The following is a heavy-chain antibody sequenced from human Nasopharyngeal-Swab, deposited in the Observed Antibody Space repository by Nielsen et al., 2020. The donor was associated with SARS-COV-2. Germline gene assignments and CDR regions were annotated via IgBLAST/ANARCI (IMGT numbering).Heavy chain of an antibody. J-gene: IGHJ4*02. Sequence: GESLKISCAASGFTFSSYGMHWVRQAPGKGLEWVAVISYDGSNKYYADSVKGRFTISKDNSKNTLFLEMSSLRAEDTAVYYCAKERFYSGSGRYPRDFDYWGQGTLVTVSS. D-gene: IGHD3-10*01. CDR3: AKERFYSGSGRYPRDFDY. V-gene: IGHV3-30*18. CDR1: GFTFSSYG. CDR2: ISYDGSNK.